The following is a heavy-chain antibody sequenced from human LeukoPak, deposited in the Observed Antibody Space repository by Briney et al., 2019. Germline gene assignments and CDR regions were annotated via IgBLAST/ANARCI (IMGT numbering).Heavy chain of an antibody. CDR2: ISGSGGST. Sequence: PGGSLRLSCAASGFTVSSNYMSWVRQAPGKGLEWVSAISGSGGSTYYADSVKGRFTISRDNSKNTLYLQMNSLRAEDTAVYYCAKDIQWLVRFYFDYWGQGTLVTVSS. CDR3: AKDIQWLVRFYFDY. D-gene: IGHD6-19*01. V-gene: IGHV3-23*01. CDR1: GFTVSSNY. J-gene: IGHJ4*02.